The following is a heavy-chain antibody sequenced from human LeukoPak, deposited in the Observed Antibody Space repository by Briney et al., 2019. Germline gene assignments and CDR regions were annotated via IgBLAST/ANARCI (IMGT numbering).Heavy chain of an antibody. D-gene: IGHD7-27*01. CDR3: ARAMGSPKTGDRVRFDY. CDR2: ISAYNGNT. J-gene: IGHJ4*02. CDR1: GYTFTSYG. Sequence: ASVKVSCKASGYTFTSYGISWVRQAPGQGLEWMGWISAYNGNTNYAQKLQGRVTTTTDTSTSTAYMELRSLRSDDTAVYYCARAMGSPKTGDRVRFDYWGQGTLVTVSP. V-gene: IGHV1-18*01.